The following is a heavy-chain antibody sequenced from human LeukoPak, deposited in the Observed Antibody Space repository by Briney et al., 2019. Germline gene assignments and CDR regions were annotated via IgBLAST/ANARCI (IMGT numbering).Heavy chain of an antibody. J-gene: IGHJ4*02. D-gene: IGHD1-26*01. Sequence: GGSLRLSCAASGFTFSTYSMSWVRQAPGKGLEWVSSINGRSNYMYYADSVKGRFTISRDNAKNSLYLQMNSLRAEDTAVYYCVREDGIVGATSAFDNWGQGTLVTVSS. CDR1: GFTFSTYS. V-gene: IGHV3-21*01. CDR3: VREDGIVGATSAFDN. CDR2: INGRSNYM.